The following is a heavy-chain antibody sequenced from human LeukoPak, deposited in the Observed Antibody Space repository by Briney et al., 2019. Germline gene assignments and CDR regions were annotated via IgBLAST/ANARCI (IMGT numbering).Heavy chain of an antibody. V-gene: IGHV4-38-2*02. Sequence: PSETLSLTCTVSGYSISNSYYWGWIRQPPGKGLEWIGSIYHSGSTYYNPSLKSRVTISVDTSKNQFSLKLSSVTAADTAVYYCARDRNRDYMDVWGKGTTVTVSS. CDR3: ARDRNRDYMDV. J-gene: IGHJ6*03. CDR1: GYSISNSYY. D-gene: IGHD2/OR15-2a*01. CDR2: IYHSGST.